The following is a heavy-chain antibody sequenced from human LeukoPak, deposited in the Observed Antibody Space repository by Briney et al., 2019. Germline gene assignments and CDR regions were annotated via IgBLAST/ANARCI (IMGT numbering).Heavy chain of an antibody. V-gene: IGHV4-59*01. J-gene: IGHJ4*02. Sequence: PSETLSLTCAVYGGSFSGYYWSWIRQPPGKGLEWIGYIYYSGSTNYNPSLKSRVTISVDTSKNQFSLKLSSVTAADTAVYYCARGITMVRGVPFFDYWGQGTLVTVSS. CDR2: IYYSGST. CDR3: ARGITMVRGVPFFDY. D-gene: IGHD3-10*01. CDR1: GGSFSGYY.